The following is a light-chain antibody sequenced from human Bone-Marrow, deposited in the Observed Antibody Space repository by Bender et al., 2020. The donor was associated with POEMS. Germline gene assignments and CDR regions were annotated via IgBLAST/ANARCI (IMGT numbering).Light chain of an antibody. CDR1: SSNIGAGYD. CDR3: QSYDRDLSWV. Sequence: QSALTQPASVSGSPGQSITISCTGSSSNIGAGYDVHWYQQIPGKAPKLLIQGNNDRHSGVPDRFSGSRIGASASLAITGLQPEDEAEYYCQSYDRDLSWVFGGGTKLTVL. CDR2: GNN. V-gene: IGLV1-40*03. J-gene: IGLJ3*02.